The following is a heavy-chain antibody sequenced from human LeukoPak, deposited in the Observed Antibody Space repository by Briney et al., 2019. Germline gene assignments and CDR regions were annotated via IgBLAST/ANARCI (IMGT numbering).Heavy chain of an antibody. CDR3: AREYTLYRSGWFLDY. CDR1: GYSLSSGYY. J-gene: IGHJ4*02. V-gene: IGHV4-38-2*02. CDR2: IYHSGST. Sequence: SETLSLTCTVSGYSLSSGYYWGWIRQPPGKGLEWIGSIYHSGSTYYNPSLKSRVTISVDTSKNQFSLKLSSVTAADTAVYYCAREYTLYRSGWFLDYWGQGTVVTVSS. D-gene: IGHD6-19*01.